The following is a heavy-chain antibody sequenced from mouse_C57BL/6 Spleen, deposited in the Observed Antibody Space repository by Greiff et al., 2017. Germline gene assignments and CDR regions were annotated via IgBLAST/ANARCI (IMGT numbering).Heavy chain of an antibody. Sequence: QVQLKESGPGLVAPSQSLSITCTVSGFSLTSYGVHWVRQPPGKGLEWLVVIWSDGSTTYNSAFKSRLSISKDNSKSQVFLKMNSLQTDDTAMYYCARHNYSNYEDAMDYWGQGTSVTVSS. J-gene: IGHJ4*01. CDR2: IWSDGST. CDR1: GFSLTSYG. CDR3: ARHNYSNYEDAMDY. V-gene: IGHV2-6-1*01. D-gene: IGHD2-5*01.